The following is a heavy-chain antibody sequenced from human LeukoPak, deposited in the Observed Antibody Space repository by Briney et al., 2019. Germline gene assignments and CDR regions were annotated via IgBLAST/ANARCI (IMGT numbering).Heavy chain of an antibody. V-gene: IGHV3-23*01. CDR1: GFTLSRYA. J-gene: IGHJ4*02. D-gene: IGHD6-19*01. Sequence: PGGSLRLSCAASGFTLSRYAMSWVRQAPGKGLEWVSAIGGSGGSTYYADSVKGRFTISRDNSNDTLYLQMNSLRAEDTAVYYCAKTASSGWYRYDYWGQGTLVTVSS. CDR2: IGGSGGST. CDR3: AKTASSGWYRYDY.